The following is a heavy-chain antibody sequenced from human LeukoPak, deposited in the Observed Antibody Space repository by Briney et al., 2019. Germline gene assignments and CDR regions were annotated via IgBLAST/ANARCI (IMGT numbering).Heavy chain of an antibody. D-gene: IGHD5-24*01. CDR1: GGSISTSHW. V-gene: IGHV4-4*02. Sequence: SGTLSLTCDVSGGSISTSHWWSWVRQPPGKGLEWIGEIFHNGATNYKSSLKSRVTMSVDKSKNQFSLKLSSVTAADTAVYYCARDLGGYNSFDYWGQGTLVTVSS. CDR2: IFHNGAT. CDR3: ARDLGGYNSFDY. J-gene: IGHJ4*02.